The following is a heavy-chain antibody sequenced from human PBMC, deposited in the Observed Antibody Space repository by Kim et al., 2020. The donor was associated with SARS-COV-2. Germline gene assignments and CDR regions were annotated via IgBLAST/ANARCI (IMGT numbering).Heavy chain of an antibody. CDR2: INSDGSST. V-gene: IGHV3-74*01. CDR3: ARVDSSGSIDY. J-gene: IGHJ4*02. CDR1: GFTFSSYW. Sequence: GGSLRLSCAASGFTFSSYWMHWVRQAPGKGLVWVSRINSDGSSTNYADSVKGRFTISRDNAKNTLYLQMNRLRAEDTAVYYCARVDSSGSIDYWGQGTLVTVSS. D-gene: IGHD6-19*01.